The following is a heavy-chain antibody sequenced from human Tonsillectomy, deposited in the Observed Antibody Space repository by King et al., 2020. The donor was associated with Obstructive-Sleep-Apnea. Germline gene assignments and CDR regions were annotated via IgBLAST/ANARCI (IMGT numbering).Heavy chain of an antibody. V-gene: IGHV4-59*08. CDR1: GGSISSYY. CDR2: IYYSGST. CDR3: ARHLDSTGYSGAFDI. D-gene: IGHD3-22*01. Sequence: VQLQESGPGLVKPSETLSLTCTVSGGSISSYYWSWIRQPPGKELQWIGYIYYSGSTNYNPSLKSRITISVDTSKSQFSLKLSSVTAADTAVYYCARHLDSTGYSGAFDIWGQGTMVTVSS. J-gene: IGHJ3*02.